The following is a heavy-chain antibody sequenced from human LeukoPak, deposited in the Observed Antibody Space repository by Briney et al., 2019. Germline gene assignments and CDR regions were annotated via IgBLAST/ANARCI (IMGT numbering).Heavy chain of an antibody. CDR2: MYTSGST. D-gene: IGHD2-2*02. V-gene: IGHV4-4*07. Sequence: SETLSLTCTVSGGSISSYYWSWIRQPAGKGLEWIGRMYTSGSTNYSPSLKSRITMSINTSENQFSLKLSSVTAADTAVYYCARHVVGYCSSSSCHTDYWGQGTLVTVSS. J-gene: IGHJ4*02. CDR3: ARHVVGYCSSSSCHTDY. CDR1: GGSISSYY.